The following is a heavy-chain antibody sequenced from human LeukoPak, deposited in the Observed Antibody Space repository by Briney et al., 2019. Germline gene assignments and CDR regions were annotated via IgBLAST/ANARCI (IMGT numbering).Heavy chain of an antibody. V-gene: IGHV3-23*01. D-gene: IGHD5-18*01. Sequence: PGGSLRLSCAASGFTFSSYAMSWVRQAPGKGLEWVSAISGRGGSTYYADSVKGRFTISRDNSKNTLYLQMNSLRAEDTAVYYCAKDLGYSYGSNWFDPWGQGTLVTVSS. CDR3: AKDLGYSYGSNWFDP. CDR1: GFTFSSYA. CDR2: ISGRGGST. J-gene: IGHJ5*02.